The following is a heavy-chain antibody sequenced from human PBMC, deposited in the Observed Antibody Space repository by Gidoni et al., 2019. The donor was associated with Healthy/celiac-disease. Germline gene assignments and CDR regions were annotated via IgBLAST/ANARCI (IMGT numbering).Heavy chain of an antibody. D-gene: IGHD3-10*01. Sequence: EVQLVESGGGLVKPGGSLRLSCAASGFTFSNAWMSWVRQAPGKGLEWVGRIKSKTDGGTTDYAAPVKGRFTISRDDSKNTLYLQMNSLKTEDTAVYYCTTQGASRGHRSGSYSDYYYGMDVWGQGTTVTVSS. V-gene: IGHV3-15*01. CDR2: IKSKTDGGTT. J-gene: IGHJ6*02. CDR3: TTQGASRGHRSGSYSDYYYGMDV. CDR1: GFTFSNAW.